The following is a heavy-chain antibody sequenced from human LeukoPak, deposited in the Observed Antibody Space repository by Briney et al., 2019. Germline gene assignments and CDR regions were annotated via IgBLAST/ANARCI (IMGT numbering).Heavy chain of an antibody. D-gene: IGHD2-15*01. CDR3: AVGSAPPTRYDY. CDR2: IYYSGST. Sequence: SETLSLTCTVSGGSISSSSYYWGWIRQPPGKGLEWIGSIYYSGSTYYNPSLKSRVTISVDTSKNQFSLKLSSVTAADTAVYYCAVGSAPPTRYDYWGQGTLVTVSS. CDR1: GGSISSSSYY. V-gene: IGHV4-39*07. J-gene: IGHJ4*02.